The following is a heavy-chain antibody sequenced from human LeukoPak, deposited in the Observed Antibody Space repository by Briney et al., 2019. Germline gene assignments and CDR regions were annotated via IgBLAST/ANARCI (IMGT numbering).Heavy chain of an antibody. CDR1: GFTFNNYA. D-gene: IGHD3-9*01. Sequence: GGSLRLSCAASGFTFNNYAMSWVRQAPGKGLEWVSAISNNGGTTYYADSVKGRFTISRDNAKNSLYLQMNSLRAEDTALYYCAKDNHDILTGYDYWGQGTLITVSS. CDR2: ISNNGGTT. V-gene: IGHV3-23*01. J-gene: IGHJ4*02. CDR3: AKDNHDILTGYDY.